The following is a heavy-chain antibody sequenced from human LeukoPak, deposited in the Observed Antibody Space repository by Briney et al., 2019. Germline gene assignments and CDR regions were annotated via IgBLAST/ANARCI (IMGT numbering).Heavy chain of an antibody. D-gene: IGHD6-19*01. CDR3: ARAEKAVTGTLDS. CDR1: GDSISNYY. V-gene: IGHV4-59*01. CDR2: MYNRGST. J-gene: IGHJ4*02. Sequence: SETLSLTCTVSGDSISNYYWSWIRQSPGKELEWIGYMYNRGSTIYNPSLKSRVTISTDTSKNQFSLRLTSVTAADTAVYYCARAEKAVTGTLDSWGQGTLITVSS.